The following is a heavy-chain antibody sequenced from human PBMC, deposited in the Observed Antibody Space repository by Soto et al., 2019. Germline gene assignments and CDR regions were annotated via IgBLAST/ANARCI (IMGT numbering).Heavy chain of an antibody. CDR2: ISWTSGSI. J-gene: IGHJ4*02. Sequence: EVQLVESGGGLVQPGRSLRLSCAASGFTFDDYAMHWVRQAPGKGLEWVSGISWTSGSIGYADSVKGRFTISRDNAKNSLYLQMNRLRAEDTALYDCAKERGLVRSFYFDYWVQGTLVTVSS. D-gene: IGHD6-19*01. CDR3: AKERGLVRSFYFDY. CDR1: GFTFDDYA. V-gene: IGHV3-9*01.